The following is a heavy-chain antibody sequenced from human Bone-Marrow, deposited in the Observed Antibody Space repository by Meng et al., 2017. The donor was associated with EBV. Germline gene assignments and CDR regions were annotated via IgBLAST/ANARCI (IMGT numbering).Heavy chain of an antibody. CDR1: DGSFRDYY. CDR2: INHSGGT. CDR3: ARGGMSHYYGSASHDY. J-gene: IGHJ4*02. Sequence: VQFQQWGVGLLKPSETLSFNSPVYDGSFRDYYWGWIRQPPGKGLQWIGEINHSGGTNYSPSLESRVTISVDTSKNQLSLKLISVTAADTAVYYCARGGMSHYYGSASHDYWGQGTLVTVSS. D-gene: IGHD3-10*01. V-gene: IGHV4-34*01.